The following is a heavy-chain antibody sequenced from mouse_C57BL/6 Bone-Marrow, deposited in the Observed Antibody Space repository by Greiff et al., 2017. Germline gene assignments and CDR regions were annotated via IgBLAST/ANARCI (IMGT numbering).Heavy chain of an antibody. D-gene: IGHD1-1*01. CDR1: GFNIKDDY. J-gene: IGHJ2*01. CDR3: TRTTVVASSFDY. Sequence: EVKLMESGAELVRPGASVKLSCTASGFNIKDDYMHWVKQRPEQGLEWIGWIDPENGDTEYASKFQGKATITADTSSNTAYLQLSSLTSEDTAVYYCTRTTVVASSFDYWGQGTTLTVSS. V-gene: IGHV14-4*01. CDR2: IDPENGDT.